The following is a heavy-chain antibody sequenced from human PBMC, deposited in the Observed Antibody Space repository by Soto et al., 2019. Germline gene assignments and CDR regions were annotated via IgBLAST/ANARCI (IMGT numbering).Heavy chain of an antibody. D-gene: IGHD1-26*01. CDR3: GKDVGDYVPYYYGVDV. V-gene: IGHV3-30*18. Sequence: QVQLVESGGGVVQPGTSLRLSCAASGFTFKTHAMHWVRQAPGKGLEWMAVIAYDGNEKFYADSVKGRFTISRENSKNALYLQINTLRNEDTAVYYCGKDVGDYVPYYYGVDVWGQGTTVTVSS. CDR2: IAYDGNEK. J-gene: IGHJ6*02. CDR1: GFTFKTHA.